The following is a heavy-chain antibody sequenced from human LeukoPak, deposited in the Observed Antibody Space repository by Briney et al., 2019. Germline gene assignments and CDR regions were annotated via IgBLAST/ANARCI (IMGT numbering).Heavy chain of an antibody. CDR2: IYSGGST. V-gene: IGHV3-66*02. CDR1: GFTFSSFA. Sequence: PGGSLRLSCAASGFTFSSFAMSWVRQAPGKRLEWVSVIYSGGSTYYADSVKGRFTISRDNSKNTLYLQMNSLRAEDTAVYYCARDGTAAGPDAFDIWGQGTMVTVSS. J-gene: IGHJ3*02. D-gene: IGHD6-13*01. CDR3: ARDGTAAGPDAFDI.